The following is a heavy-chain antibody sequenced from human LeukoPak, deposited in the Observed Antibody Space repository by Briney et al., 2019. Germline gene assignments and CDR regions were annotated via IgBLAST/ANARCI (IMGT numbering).Heavy chain of an antibody. D-gene: IGHD1-26*01. CDR1: GDSINNYN. Sequence: SETLSLTCTISGDSINNYNWNWIRQPAGKGLEWIGRIYVTGNTNYNPSLKSRVAMSVDTSKNHFSLRLTSVTAADTAVYYCARLGSYHDFWGQGALVTVSS. V-gene: IGHV4-4*07. CDR3: ARLGSYHDF. J-gene: IGHJ4*02. CDR2: IYVTGNT.